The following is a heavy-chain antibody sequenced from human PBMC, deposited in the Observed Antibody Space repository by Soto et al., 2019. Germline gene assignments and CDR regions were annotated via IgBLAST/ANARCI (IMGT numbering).Heavy chain of an antibody. CDR1: GYTFTSYA. J-gene: IGHJ6*02. CDR2: INAGNGNT. CDR3: ARDGPGLQLWLKNYYYGMAV. V-gene: IGHV1-3*01. Sequence: ASVKVSCKASGYTFTSYAMHWVRQAPGQRLEWMGWINAGNGNTKYSQKFQGRVTITRDTSASTAYMELSSLRSEDTAVYYCARDGPGLQLWLKNYYYGMAVWRQGTTVTVSS. D-gene: IGHD5-18*01.